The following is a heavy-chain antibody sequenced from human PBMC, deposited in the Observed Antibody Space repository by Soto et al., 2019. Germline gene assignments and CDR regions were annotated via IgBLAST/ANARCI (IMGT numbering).Heavy chain of an antibody. Sequence: LSLTCTVSGGSISSYYWSWIRQPPGKGLEWIGYIYYSGSTNYNPSLKSRVTISVDTSKNQFSLKLSSVTAADTAVYYCARVDDYVWGSYVLDPWGQGTLVTVSS. CDR2: IYYSGST. CDR3: ARVDDYVWGSYVLDP. CDR1: GGSISSYY. D-gene: IGHD3-16*01. J-gene: IGHJ5*02. V-gene: IGHV4-59*01.